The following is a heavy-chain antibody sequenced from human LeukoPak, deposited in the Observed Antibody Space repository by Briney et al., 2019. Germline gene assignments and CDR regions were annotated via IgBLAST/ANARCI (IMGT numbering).Heavy chain of an antibody. V-gene: IGHV3-33*06. CDR1: GFTFSSYG. D-gene: IGHD2-21*02. CDR3: AKEGDGVDPQGDYYYYYMEV. Sequence: GGSLRLSCAASGFTFSSYGMHWVRQAPGKGLEWVAVIWYDGSNKYYADSVKGRFTISRDNATSTLYLQMNSLRAEEPAVYYCAKEGDGVDPQGDYYYYYMEVWGEGAPVTVSS. CDR2: IWYDGSNK. J-gene: IGHJ6*03.